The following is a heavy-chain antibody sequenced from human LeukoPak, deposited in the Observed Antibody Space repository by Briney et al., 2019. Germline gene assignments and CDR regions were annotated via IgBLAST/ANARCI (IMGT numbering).Heavy chain of an antibody. CDR1: GDSISSGRYY. V-gene: IGHV4-39*01. CDR3: ARQRGGYEVDY. D-gene: IGHD5-12*01. CDR2: IYYRGNT. Sequence: PSETLSLTCTVPGDSISSGRYYWGWIRQPPGKGLEWIGTIYYRGNTYYNPSLKSRITISVDTSKSQFSLGLSSVTAADTALYYCARQRGGYEVDYWGQGTLVTVSS. J-gene: IGHJ4*02.